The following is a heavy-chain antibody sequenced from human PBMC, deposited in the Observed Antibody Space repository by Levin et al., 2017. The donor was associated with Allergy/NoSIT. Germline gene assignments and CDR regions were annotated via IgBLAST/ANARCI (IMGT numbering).Heavy chain of an antibody. J-gene: IGHJ4*02. CDR2: IKSKTDGETT. V-gene: IGHV3-15*01. CDR1: GFTFSNAW. D-gene: IGHD1-20*01. Sequence: GESLKISCAASGFTFSNAWMSWVRQAPGKGLEWVGRIKSKTDGETTDYATPVKGRFTISRDDSKNTLHLQMNSLKTEDTAVYYCFIDHGNWNPADYWGQGTLVTVSS. CDR3: FIDHGNWNPADY.